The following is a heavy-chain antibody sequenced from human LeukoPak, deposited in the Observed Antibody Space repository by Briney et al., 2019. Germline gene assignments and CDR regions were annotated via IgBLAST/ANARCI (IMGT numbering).Heavy chain of an antibody. V-gene: IGHV3-30-3*01. J-gene: IGHJ1*01. CDR1: GFTFSSYA. D-gene: IGHD6-19*01. CDR3: AREGGQERIAVAGKEYFQH. CDR2: ISYDGSNK. Sequence: GGSLRLSCAASGFTFSSYAMHWVRQAPGKGLEWVAVISYDGSNKYYADSVKGRFTISRDNSKNTLYLQMNSLRAEDTAVYYCAREGGQERIAVAGKEYFQHWGQGTLVTVSS.